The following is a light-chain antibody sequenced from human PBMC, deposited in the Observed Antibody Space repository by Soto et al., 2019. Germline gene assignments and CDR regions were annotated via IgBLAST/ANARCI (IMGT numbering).Light chain of an antibody. CDR1: QSISSW. Sequence: DIPMTQSPSTLYASVGDRVTITCRATQSISSWLAWYQQKPGKAPKLLIYKASSLESGVPSRFSGSGSRTEFTRTISSLQPDDFATYYCQQYETFGEGTKLEIK. CDR2: KAS. V-gene: IGKV1-5*03. CDR3: QQYET. J-gene: IGKJ2*01.